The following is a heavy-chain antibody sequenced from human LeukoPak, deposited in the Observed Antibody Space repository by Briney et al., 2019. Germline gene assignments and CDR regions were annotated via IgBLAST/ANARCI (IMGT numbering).Heavy chain of an antibody. CDR1: GYAFTSYG. Sequence: GASVKVSCKASGYAFTSYGISWVRQAPGQGLEWMGWISAYNGNTNYAQKLQGRVTMTTDTSTSTAYMELRSLRSDDTAVYYCARDPEQLVGSLVDYWGQGTLVTVSS. CDR3: ARDPEQLVGSLVDY. V-gene: IGHV1-18*01. CDR2: ISAYNGNT. J-gene: IGHJ4*02. D-gene: IGHD6-6*01.